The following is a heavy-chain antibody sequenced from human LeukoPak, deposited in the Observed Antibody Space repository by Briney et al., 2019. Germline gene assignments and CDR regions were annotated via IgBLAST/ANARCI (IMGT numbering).Heavy chain of an antibody. V-gene: IGHV3-23*01. J-gene: IGHJ6*04. D-gene: IGHD3-10*02. CDR2: ISGSGNST. CDR3: AELGITMIGGV. CDR1: GFTFNNCA. Sequence: GGSLRLSCAASGFTFNNCAMSWVRQAPGKGLEWVSLISGSGNSTFYADSVKGRFTISRDNSKNTLYLQMNNLRAEDTAVYYCAELGITMIGGVWGKGTTVTISS.